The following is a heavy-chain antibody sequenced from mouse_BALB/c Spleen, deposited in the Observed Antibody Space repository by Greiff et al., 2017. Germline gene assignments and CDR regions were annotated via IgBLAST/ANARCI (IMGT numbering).Heavy chain of an antibody. D-gene: IGHD2-4*01. CDR3: ARGAMITSFAY. J-gene: IGHJ3*01. V-gene: IGHV1-14*01. CDR2: INPYNDGT. CDR1: GYTFTSYV. Sequence: EVQLQESGPELVKPGASVKMSCKASGYTFTSYVMHWVKQKPGQGLEWIGYINPYNDGTKYNEKFKGKATLTSDKSSSTAYMELSSLTSEDSAVYYCARGAMITSFAYWGQGTLVTVSA.